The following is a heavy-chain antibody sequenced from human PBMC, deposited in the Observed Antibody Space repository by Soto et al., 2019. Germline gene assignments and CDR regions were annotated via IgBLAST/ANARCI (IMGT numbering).Heavy chain of an antibody. CDR3: ARSWDYYDSSGPLDY. D-gene: IGHD3-22*01. CDR2: IYYSGST. V-gene: IGHV4-59*01. J-gene: IGHJ4*02. Sequence: SQTLSLTCTVSGGSISSYYWSWIRQPPGKGLEWIGYIYYSGSTNYNPSLKSRVTISVDTSKNQFSLKLSSVTAADTAVYYCARSWDYYDSSGPLDYWGQGTLVTVSS. CDR1: GGSISSYY.